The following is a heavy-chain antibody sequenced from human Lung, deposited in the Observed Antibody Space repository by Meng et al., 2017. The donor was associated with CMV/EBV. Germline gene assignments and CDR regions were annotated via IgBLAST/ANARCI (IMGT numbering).Heavy chain of an antibody. D-gene: IGHD3-22*01. CDR2: INHRGST. V-gene: IGHV4-34*01. CDR1: GGSFSGYD. Sequence: SETLSLXCAVYGGSFSGYDWSWLRQSPGKGLEWIGEINHRGSTNYNPSLKSRLTISVDTSKNQFSLKLNSVTAADTAVYYWASGSTRVTMIVVVITAASLAYDSWGQGTMVNVSS. CDR3: ASGSTRVTMIVVVITAASLAYDS. J-gene: IGHJ4*02.